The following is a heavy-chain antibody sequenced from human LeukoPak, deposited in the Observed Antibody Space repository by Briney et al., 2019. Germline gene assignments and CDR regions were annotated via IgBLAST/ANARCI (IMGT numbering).Heavy chain of an antibody. V-gene: IGHV1-46*01. J-gene: IGHJ4*02. CDR1: GYTFTNNY. CDR3: ARDQEGFDY. CDR2: IYPRDGST. Sequence: ASVKVSCKASGYTFTNNYLHWVRQAPGQGLEWMGMIYPRDGSTSYAQNFRGRVTVTRDTSTTTVHMELRGLRSEDTAVYYCARDQEGFDYWGQGTVVTVSS.